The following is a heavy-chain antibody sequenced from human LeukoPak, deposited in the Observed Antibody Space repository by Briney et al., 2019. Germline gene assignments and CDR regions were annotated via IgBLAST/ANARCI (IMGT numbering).Heavy chain of an antibody. D-gene: IGHD7-27*01. V-gene: IGHV4-39*01. CDR2: IYYSGST. CDR1: GGSISSSSYY. Sequence: SETLSLTCTVSGGSISSSSYYWGWIRQPPGKGLEWIGSIYYSGSTYYNPSLKSQVTISVDTSKNRFSLKLAPVTAADTAVYFCARHANWGDVRDTFDMWGQGTMVTVSS. CDR3: ARHANWGDVRDTFDM. J-gene: IGHJ3*02.